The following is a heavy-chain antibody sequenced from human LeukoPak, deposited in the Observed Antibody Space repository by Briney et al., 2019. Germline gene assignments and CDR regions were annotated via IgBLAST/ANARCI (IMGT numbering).Heavy chain of an antibody. Sequence: GGSLRLSCAASGFTFSSYRMNWVRQAPGKGLEWVSSISSSSSYIYYADSVKGRFTISRDNAKNSLYLQMNSLRAEDTAVYYCAAMTTVTTGGDYWGQGTLVTVSS. CDR3: AAMTTVTTGGDY. J-gene: IGHJ4*02. CDR1: GFTFSSYR. D-gene: IGHD4-17*01. CDR2: ISSSSSYI. V-gene: IGHV3-21*01.